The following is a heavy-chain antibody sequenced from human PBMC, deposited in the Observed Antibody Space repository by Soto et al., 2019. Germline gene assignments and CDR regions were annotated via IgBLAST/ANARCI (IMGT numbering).Heavy chain of an antibody. Sequence: GGSLRLSCAASGFTFSSYAMSWVRQAPGKGLEWVSAISGSGGSTYYADSVKGRFTISRDNSKNTLYLQMNSLRAEDTAVYYCAKDSDFWSGYYPFDYWGQGTLVTVSS. J-gene: IGHJ4*02. D-gene: IGHD3-3*01. CDR2: ISGSGGST. CDR1: GFTFSSYA. V-gene: IGHV3-23*01. CDR3: AKDSDFWSGYYPFDY.